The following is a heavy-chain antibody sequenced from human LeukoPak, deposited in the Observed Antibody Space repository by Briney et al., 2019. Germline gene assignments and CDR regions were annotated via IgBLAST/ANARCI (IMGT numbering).Heavy chain of an antibody. V-gene: IGHV1-69*13. D-gene: IGHD2-2*01. CDR1: GGTFSSYA. CDR2: IIPIFGTA. Sequence: SVKVSCKASGGTFSSYAISWVRQAPGQGLEWMGGIIPIFGTANYAQKFQGRVTITADESTSTAYMELSSLRSEDTAVYYCARAEYKLPGPYYYGMDVWGQGTLVTVSS. CDR3: ARAEYKLPGPYYYGMDV. J-gene: IGHJ6*02.